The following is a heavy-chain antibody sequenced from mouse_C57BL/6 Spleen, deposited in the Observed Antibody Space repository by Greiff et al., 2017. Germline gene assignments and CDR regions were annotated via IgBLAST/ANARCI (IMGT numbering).Heavy chain of an antibody. CDR2: ISYDGSN. Sequence: DVKLVESGPGLVKPSQSLSLTCSVTGYSITSGYYWNWIRQFPGNKLEWMGYISYDGSNNYNPSLKNRISITRDTSKNQFFLKLNSVTTEDTATYYCARANPFAYWGQGTLVTVSA. J-gene: IGHJ3*01. V-gene: IGHV3-6*01. CDR3: ARANPFAY. CDR1: GYSITSGYY. D-gene: IGHD4-1*01.